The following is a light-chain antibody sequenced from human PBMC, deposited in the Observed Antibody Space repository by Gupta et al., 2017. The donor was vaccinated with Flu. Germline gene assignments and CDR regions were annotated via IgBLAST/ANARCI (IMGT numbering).Light chain of an antibody. CDR1: QSIRSF. Sequence: DIQMTQSPSSLSASVGDRVTITCRASQSIRSFLNWYQQKPGKAPKLLIYAASSFQSGVPSRFSGSGSGTDFTLTISSLQPEDFATYYCQQSDDTPYTFGQGTKLEIK. CDR2: AAS. V-gene: IGKV1-39*01. J-gene: IGKJ2*01. CDR3: QQSDDTPYT.